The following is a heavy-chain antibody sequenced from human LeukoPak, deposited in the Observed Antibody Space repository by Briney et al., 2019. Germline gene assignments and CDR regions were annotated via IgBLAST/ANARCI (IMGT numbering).Heavy chain of an antibody. CDR2: IIPIFGTA. J-gene: IGHJ6*03. CDR1: GGTFSSYA. D-gene: IGHD4-11*01. V-gene: IGHV1-69*05. CDR3: ARAVGDYTSVGYYYYYMDV. Sequence: ASVKVSCKASGGTFSSYAISWVRQAPGQGLEWMGRIIPIFGTANYAQKFQGRVTITTGESTSTAYMELSSLRSEDTAVYYCARAVGDYTSVGYYYYYMDVWGKGTTVTVSS.